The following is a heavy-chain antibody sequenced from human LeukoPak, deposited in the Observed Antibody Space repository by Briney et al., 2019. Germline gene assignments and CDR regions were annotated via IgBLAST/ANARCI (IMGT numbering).Heavy chain of an antibody. CDR3: ARDWGQRWLQFSWAFDI. Sequence: SETLSLTCTVSGGSISSSSYYWGWIRQPPGKGLEWIGSIYYSGSTYYNPSLKSRVTISVDTSKNQFSLKLSSVTAADTAVYYCARDWGQRWLQFSWAFDIWGQGTMVTVSS. CDR1: GGSISSSSYY. V-gene: IGHV4-39*07. D-gene: IGHD5-24*01. J-gene: IGHJ3*02. CDR2: IYYSGST.